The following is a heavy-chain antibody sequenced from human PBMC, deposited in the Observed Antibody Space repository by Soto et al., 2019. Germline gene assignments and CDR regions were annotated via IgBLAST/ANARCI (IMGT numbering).Heavy chain of an antibody. D-gene: IGHD1-26*01. CDR2: ISTDGSNK. CDR3: VRDFHSGSYFLDY. Sequence: GGSLRLSCAASAFVFNSYAMHWVRQTPAQGLEWVAVISTDGSNKFYADSVKGRFNISRDNSKNTLYLEMTSLREEDTAMYYCVRDFHSGSYFLDYWGQGTLVTVSS. CDR1: AFVFNSYA. J-gene: IGHJ4*02. V-gene: IGHV3-30-3*01.